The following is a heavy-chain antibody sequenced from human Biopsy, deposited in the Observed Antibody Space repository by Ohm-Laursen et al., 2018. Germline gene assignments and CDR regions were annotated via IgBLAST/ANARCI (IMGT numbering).Heavy chain of an antibody. CDR2: IYYSVMT. CDR3: ARDSGILNYGNFKYYHYYGTDV. D-gene: IGHD4-11*01. J-gene: IGHJ6*02. Sequence: PSDTLSLTCTVSGDSVTKYYWSWIRQPPGKGLEWIGHIYYSVMTNYNPSLQSRVSISVDTSRNQVSLTLSSVTAADTAVYYCARDSGILNYGNFKYYHYYGTDVWGQGTKVTVSS. CDR1: GDSVTKYY. V-gene: IGHV4-59*02.